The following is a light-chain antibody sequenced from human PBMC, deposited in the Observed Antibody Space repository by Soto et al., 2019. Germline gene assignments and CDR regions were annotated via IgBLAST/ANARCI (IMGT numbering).Light chain of an antibody. CDR2: DAS. V-gene: IGKV3-11*01. J-gene: IGKJ4*01. CDR1: QSVSRS. CDR3: QHRHNWPLT. Sequence: EIVLTQSPVTLSLSPGERATLSCGASQSVSRSLAWYQQKPGQAPRLLVYDASNRATGIPARFSGSGSGTDFTLTISSLEPEDFAVYFCQHRHNWPLTFGGGTKVDIK.